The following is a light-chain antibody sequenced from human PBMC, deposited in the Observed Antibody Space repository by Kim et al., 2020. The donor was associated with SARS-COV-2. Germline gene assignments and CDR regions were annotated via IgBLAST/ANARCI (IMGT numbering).Light chain of an antibody. CDR3: QAWDSSTGV. Sequence: SVSPGQTASITCSGDKLGDEDVCWYQQKPGQTPVRVIYEDSRRPSGIPERFLGSNSGNTATLTISGTQAMDEADYYCQAWDSSTGVFGGGTQLTVL. V-gene: IGLV3-1*01. J-gene: IGLJ3*02. CDR1: KLGDED. CDR2: EDS.